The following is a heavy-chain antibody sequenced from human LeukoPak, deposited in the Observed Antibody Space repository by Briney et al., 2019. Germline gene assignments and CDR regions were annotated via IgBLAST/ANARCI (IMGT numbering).Heavy chain of an antibody. Sequence: SDTLSLTCTVSGGSISSYYWSWIRQPAGKGLEWIGRIYTSGSTNYNPSLKSRVTMSVDTSKNQFSLKLSSVTAADTAVYYCARDWPARLSPKFDPWGQGTLVTVSS. J-gene: IGHJ5*02. CDR1: GGSISSYY. D-gene: IGHD6-6*01. CDR2: IYTSGST. V-gene: IGHV4-4*07. CDR3: ARDWPARLSPKFDP.